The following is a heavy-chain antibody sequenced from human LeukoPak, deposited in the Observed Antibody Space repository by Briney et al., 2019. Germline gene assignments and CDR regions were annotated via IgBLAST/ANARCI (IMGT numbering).Heavy chain of an antibody. CDR1: GYIFHTYG. D-gene: IGHD3-22*01. J-gene: IGHJ1*01. CDR2: INTSTGKS. Sequence: ASVKVSCKTSGYIFHTYGINWVRQAPGQGPEWMGWINTSTGKSTYAQKFQGRVTWSTDISTTTVYMHLTSLTSDDTAIYYCTRARDEDDNSDPFHHWGQGTLVIVSS. V-gene: IGHV1-18*01. CDR3: TRARDEDDNSDPFHH.